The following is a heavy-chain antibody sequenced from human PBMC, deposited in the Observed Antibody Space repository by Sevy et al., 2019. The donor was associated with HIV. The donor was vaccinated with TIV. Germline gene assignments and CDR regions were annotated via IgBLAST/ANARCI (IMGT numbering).Heavy chain of an antibody. V-gene: IGHV3-30*02. Sequence: GGSLRLSCAASGFTFSNHAMHWVRQAPGKGLEWVAFIRYDGSNEYYADSVKGRFTISRDNSTNTLYLQMNSLRPEDMSVYYCAKDRKVLLVVYAIPFDVFDIWGQGTMVTVSS. CDR3: AKDRKVLLVVYAIPFDVFDI. CDR2: IRYDGSNE. D-gene: IGHD2-8*02. CDR1: GFTFSNHA. J-gene: IGHJ3*02.